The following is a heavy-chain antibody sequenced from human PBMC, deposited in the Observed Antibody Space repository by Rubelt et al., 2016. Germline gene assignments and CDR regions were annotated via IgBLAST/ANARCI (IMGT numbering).Heavy chain of an antibody. CDR3: ARDFRYSSGWSPAFDY. J-gene: IGHJ4*02. CDR1: GFTFSSYG. V-gene: IGHV3-33*08. CDR2: IWYDGSNK. D-gene: IGHD6-19*01. Sequence: VQLVESGGGLVQPGGSLRLSCAASGFTFSSYGMHWVRQAPGKGLEWVAVIWYDGSNKYYADSVKGRFTISRDNSKNTLYLQMNSLRAEDTAVYYCARDFRYSSGWSPAFDYWGQGTLVTVSS.